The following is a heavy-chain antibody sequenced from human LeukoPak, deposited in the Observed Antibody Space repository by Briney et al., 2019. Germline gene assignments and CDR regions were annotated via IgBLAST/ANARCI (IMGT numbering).Heavy chain of an antibody. V-gene: IGHV7-4-1*02. CDR2: INTGTGNP. Sequence: GASVKVSCKASGYTFTGYYMHWVRQAPGQGLEWMGWINTGTGNPTYAQGFTGRFVFSLDTSVSTAYLQISSLKAEDTAVYYCVSMGNAFDIWGQGTMVTVSS. J-gene: IGHJ3*02. CDR1: GYTFTGYY. CDR3: VSMGNAFDI. D-gene: IGHD1-26*01.